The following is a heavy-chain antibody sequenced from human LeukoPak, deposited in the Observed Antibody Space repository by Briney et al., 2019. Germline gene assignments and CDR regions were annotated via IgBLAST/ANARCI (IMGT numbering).Heavy chain of an antibody. CDR3: ARESSSGSYQNDY. CDR2: TSAYNGAT. Sequence: ASVKVSCKASGYSFPTYGISCVRQAPGQGLEWMRWTSAYNGATIYAQKFQDRVTITTDTFTSTAYMEVRSLRSDDTAVYYCARESSSGSYQNDYWGQGTLVTVSS. CDR1: GYSFPTYG. V-gene: IGHV1-18*01. D-gene: IGHD3-10*01. J-gene: IGHJ4*02.